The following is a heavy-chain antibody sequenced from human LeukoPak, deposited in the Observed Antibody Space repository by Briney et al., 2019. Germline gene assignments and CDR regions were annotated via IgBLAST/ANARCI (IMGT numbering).Heavy chain of an antibody. CDR2: IIPILGIA. J-gene: IGHJ4*02. CDR3: ARDRVGATTGEYYFDY. Sequence: SVKVSCKASGGTFSSYAISWVRQAPGQGLEWMGRIIPILGIANYAQKFQGRVTITADKSTSTAYMELSSLRSEDTAVYYCARDRVGATTGEYYFDYWGQGTLVTVSS. CDR1: GGTFSSYA. V-gene: IGHV1-69*04. D-gene: IGHD1-26*01.